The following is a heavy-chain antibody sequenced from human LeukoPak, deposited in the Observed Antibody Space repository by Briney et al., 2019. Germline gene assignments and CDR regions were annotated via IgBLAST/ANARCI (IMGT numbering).Heavy chain of an antibody. D-gene: IGHD2-2*01. CDR3: ARPYCSSTSCPQY. J-gene: IGHJ4*02. CDR2: ISSSGSTI. Sequence: PGGSLRLSXAASGFSFSDYYMSWIRQAPGKGLEWVSYISSSGSTIYYADSVKGRFTISRDNAKNSLYLQMNSLRAEDTAVYYCARPYCSSTSCPQYWGQGTLVTVSS. CDR1: GFSFSDYY. V-gene: IGHV3-11*04.